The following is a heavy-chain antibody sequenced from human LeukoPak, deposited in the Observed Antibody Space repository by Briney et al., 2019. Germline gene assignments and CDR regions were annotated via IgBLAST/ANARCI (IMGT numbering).Heavy chain of an antibody. V-gene: IGHV4-61*01. D-gene: IGHD6-19*01. CDR1: GGSISSSSYY. Sequence: PSETLSLTCTVSGGSISSSSYYWGWIRQPPGKGLKWIGYIYASGNTNYNPSLKSRVTISVDTSKNQFSLKLSSVTAADTAEYYCARDPPVAGTSWGQGTLVTVSS. CDR3: ARDPPVAGTS. CDR2: IYASGNT. J-gene: IGHJ4*02.